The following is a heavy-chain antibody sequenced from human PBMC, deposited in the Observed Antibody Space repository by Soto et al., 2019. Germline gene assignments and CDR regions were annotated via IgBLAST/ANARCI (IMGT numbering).Heavy chain of an antibody. CDR1: GFTFSSYG. CDR2: LWYGRSKQ. Sequence: GGSLRLSCATSGFTFSSYGFHWVRQAPGKGLEWVAVLWYGRSKQYYVESVKGRFTISRDNSRNTIYLQMNSLRPEDTAVYYCARDLGSTNYYFDYWGQGTLFTVSS. V-gene: IGHV3-33*01. J-gene: IGHJ4*02. CDR3: ARDLGSTNYYFDY. D-gene: IGHD5-12*01.